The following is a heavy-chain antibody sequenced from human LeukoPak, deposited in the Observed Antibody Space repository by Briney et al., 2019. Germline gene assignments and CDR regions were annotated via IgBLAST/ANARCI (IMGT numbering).Heavy chain of an antibody. CDR3: ARENYWTMDV. D-gene: IGHD1-1*01. CDR2: IKPDGTRT. V-gene: IGHV3-74*01. Sequence: GWSLRLSCAASGITFGAYWMRWVRQAPGKGPVWVSFIKPDGTRTNYADSVRGRFIISRDNAKNTLYLQMNSLRAEDTAVYYCARENYWTMDVSGQGTTVTVSS. CDR1: GITFGAYW. J-gene: IGHJ6*02.